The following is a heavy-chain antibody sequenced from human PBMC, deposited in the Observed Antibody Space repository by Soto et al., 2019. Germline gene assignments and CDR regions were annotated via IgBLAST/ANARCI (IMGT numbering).Heavy chain of an antibody. CDR3: ARDFAYFDS. D-gene: IGHD3-3*01. J-gene: IGHJ4*02. V-gene: IGHV4-61*01. Sequence: TSETLSLTCTVSGGSFKSGSYSWSWIRQPPGNGLEWIGYVYHTGRTSYNPSLKSRVSISMDTSKNQFSLNLDSVTAADTAVYFCARDFAYFDSWGQGTLVTVS. CDR2: VYHTGRT. CDR1: GGSFKSGSYS.